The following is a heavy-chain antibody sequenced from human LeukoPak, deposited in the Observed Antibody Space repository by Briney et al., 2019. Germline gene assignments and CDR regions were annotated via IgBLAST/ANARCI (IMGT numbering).Heavy chain of an antibody. CDR2: IYTSGST. V-gene: IGHV4-61*02. Sequence: SETLSLTCTVSGGSISSGSYYWSWIPQPAGKGLEWIGRIYTSGSTNYNPSLKSRVTISVDTSKNQFSLKLSSVTAADTAVYYCARLDHDYVWGSYRRGGYYYYYYMDVWGKGTTVTISS. D-gene: IGHD3-16*02. J-gene: IGHJ6*03. CDR3: ARLDHDYVWGSYRRGGYYYYYYMDV. CDR1: GGSISSGSYY.